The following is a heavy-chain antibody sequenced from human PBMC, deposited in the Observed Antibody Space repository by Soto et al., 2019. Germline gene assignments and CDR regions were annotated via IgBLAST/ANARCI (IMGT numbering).Heavy chain of an antibody. D-gene: IGHD3-22*01. Sequence: ETLSLTCTVSDGSISTSSYYWGWIRQSPGKGLEWIGTIFYTGRTYYNPSLESRVTLSVDTSKNQFSLHLTSVTAADTAVYYCTRHHPHHYDSSGYFDYWGQGALVTVSS. CDR3: TRHHPHHYDSSGYFDY. J-gene: IGHJ4*02. V-gene: IGHV4-39*01. CDR2: IFYTGRT. CDR1: DGSISTSSYY.